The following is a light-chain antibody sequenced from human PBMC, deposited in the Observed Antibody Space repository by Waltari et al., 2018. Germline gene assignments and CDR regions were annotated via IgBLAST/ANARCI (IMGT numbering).Light chain of an antibody. CDR3: LQYSGEPRT. V-gene: IGKV1-5*03. Sequence: DIQMTQSPSTLSASVGDRVTITCRASQKINSWLAWHQQKPGKAPKLLIYNAATLESGVPSRFSGSGSGTEYTLTISSLQPDDFATYYCLQYSGEPRTFGQGTKVEVK. CDR1: QKINSW. J-gene: IGKJ1*01. CDR2: NAA.